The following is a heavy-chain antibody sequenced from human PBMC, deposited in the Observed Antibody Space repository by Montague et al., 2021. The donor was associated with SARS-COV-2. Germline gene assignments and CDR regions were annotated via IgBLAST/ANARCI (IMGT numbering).Heavy chain of an antibody. Sequence: KNKYNPSLKSRVTISGDTSRNQLSVRLSSVTAADTAVYYCARSTSGWFIYWGQGTLVIVSS. D-gene: IGHD6-19*01. J-gene: IGHJ4*02. CDR3: ARSTSGWFIY. V-gene: IGHV4-34*01. CDR2: KN.